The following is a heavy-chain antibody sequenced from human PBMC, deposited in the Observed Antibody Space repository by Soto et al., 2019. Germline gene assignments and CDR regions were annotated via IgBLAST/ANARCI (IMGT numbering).Heavy chain of an antibody. CDR2: ISYDGSNK. J-gene: IGHJ6*02. D-gene: IGHD6-19*01. CDR3: AKARLAVAPFHYYYGMDV. Sequence: GGSLRLSCAASGFTFSSYGMHWVRQAPGKGLEWVAVISYDGSNKYYADSVKGRFTISRDNSKNTLYLQMNSLRAEDTAVYYSAKARLAVAPFHYYYGMDVWGQGTTVTVSS. V-gene: IGHV3-30*18. CDR1: GFTFSSYG.